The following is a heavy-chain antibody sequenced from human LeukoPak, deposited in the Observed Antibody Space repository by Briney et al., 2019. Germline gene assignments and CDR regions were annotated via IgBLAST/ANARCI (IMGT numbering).Heavy chain of an antibody. V-gene: IGHV4-59*01. CDR1: GGSISSYY. Sequence: KPSETLSLTCTVSGGSISSYYWSWIRQPPGKGLEWIGYIYYSGSTNYNPSLKSRATISVDTSKNQFSLRLSSVTAADTAVYFCARHSSIWYPFDKWGQGTLVTVSS. CDR3: ARHSSIWYPFDK. CDR2: IYYSGST. D-gene: IGHD6-13*01. J-gene: IGHJ4*02.